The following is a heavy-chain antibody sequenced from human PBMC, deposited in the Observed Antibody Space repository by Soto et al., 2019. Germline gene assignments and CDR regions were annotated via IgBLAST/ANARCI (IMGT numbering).Heavy chain of an antibody. CDR3: AKDHYDYIWGSYRYTVPGY. CDR2: ISYDGSNK. D-gene: IGHD3-16*02. CDR1: GFTFSSYG. J-gene: IGHJ4*02. Sequence: GSLRLSCAASGFTFSSYGMHWVRQAPGKGLEWVAVISYDGSNKYYADSVKGRFTISRDNSKNTLYLQMNSLRAEDTAVYYCAKDHYDYIWGSYRYTVPGYWGQGTLVTVSS. V-gene: IGHV3-30*18.